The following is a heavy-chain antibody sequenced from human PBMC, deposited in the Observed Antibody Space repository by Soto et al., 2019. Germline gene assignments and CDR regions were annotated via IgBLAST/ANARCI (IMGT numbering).Heavy chain of an antibody. Sequence: GGSLRLSCAASGFTFSSYWMRWVRQAPGKGLVWVSRINSDGSSTSYADSVKGRFTISRDNAKNTLYLQMNSLRAEDTAVYYCAREVGITMVRGVPYYYYGMDVWGQGTTVTVS. J-gene: IGHJ6*02. D-gene: IGHD3-10*01. V-gene: IGHV3-74*01. CDR2: INSDGSST. CDR3: AREVGITMVRGVPYYYYGMDV. CDR1: GFTFSSYW.